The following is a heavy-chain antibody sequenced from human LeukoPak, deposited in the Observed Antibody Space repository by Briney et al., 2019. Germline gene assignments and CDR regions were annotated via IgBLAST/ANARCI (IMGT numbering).Heavy chain of an antibody. CDR1: GFTFSSYS. CDR2: ISSSSSTI. V-gene: IGHV3-48*04. J-gene: IGHJ3*02. CDR3: ASWGPYYDILTGYLARAFDI. Sequence: GGSLRLSCAASGFTFSSYSMNWVRQAPGKGLEWVSYISSSSSTIYYVDSVKGRFTISRDNAKNSLYLQMNSLRAEDTAVYYCASWGPYYDILTGYLARAFDIWGQGTMVTVSS. D-gene: IGHD3-9*01.